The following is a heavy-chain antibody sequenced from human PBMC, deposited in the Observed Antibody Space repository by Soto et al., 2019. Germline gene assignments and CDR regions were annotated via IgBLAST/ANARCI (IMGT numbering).Heavy chain of an antibody. Sequence: QVQLQESGPGLVKPSQTLSLICTVSGGSINSGGYYWSWIRQHPGKGLEWIGYIYYSGSTYYNPFLRSRVTISAGASENQFSLKLSSVTAAATAVYFCAREYRQSGYSSSWVFDSWGQGTLVNVSS. CDR1: GGSINSGGYY. CDR3: AREYRQSGYSSSWVFDS. V-gene: IGHV4-31*03. CDR2: IYYSGST. D-gene: IGHD6-13*01. J-gene: IGHJ4*02.